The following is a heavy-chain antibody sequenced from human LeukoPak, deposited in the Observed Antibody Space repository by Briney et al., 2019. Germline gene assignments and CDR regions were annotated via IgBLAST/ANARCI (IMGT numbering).Heavy chain of an antibody. Sequence: SQTLSLTCAISGDSVSSNSAAWNWVRQSPSRGLEWLGRTYYRSKWYNEYADSVKSRITINPDTYKNQFSLHLNSVTPEDTAVYYCARGITGRNDYWGQGTLVTVSS. CDR2: TYYRSKWYN. V-gene: IGHV6-1*01. J-gene: IGHJ4*02. D-gene: IGHD1-26*01. CDR3: ARGITGRNDY. CDR1: GDSVSSNSAA.